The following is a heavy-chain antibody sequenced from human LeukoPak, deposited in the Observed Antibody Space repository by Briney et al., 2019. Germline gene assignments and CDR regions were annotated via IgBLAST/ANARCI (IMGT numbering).Heavy chain of an antibody. V-gene: IGHV3-43*02. Sequence: GGSLRLSCAASGFTFDDYAMHWVRQAPGKGLEWVSLISGDGSRTYYADSVKGRFTISRDNSKNSLYLQMNSLRTEDTALYYCAKVKSSVLRYLELDPWGQGTLVTVSS. CDR2: ISGDGSRT. CDR1: GFTFDDYA. J-gene: IGHJ5*02. D-gene: IGHD3-3*01. CDR3: AKVKSSVLRYLELDP.